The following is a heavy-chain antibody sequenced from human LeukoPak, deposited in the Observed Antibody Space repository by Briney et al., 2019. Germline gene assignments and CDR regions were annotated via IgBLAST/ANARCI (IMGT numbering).Heavy chain of an antibody. V-gene: IGHV1-2*04. D-gene: IGHD7-27*01. J-gene: IGHJ3*02. CDR1: GGTFSSYA. Sequence: ASVKVSCKASGGTFSSYAISWVRQAPGQGLEWMGWINPNSGGTNYAQKFQGWVTMTRDTSISTAYMELSRLRSDDTAVYYCARAPRLGIRAAFDIWGQGTMVTVSS. CDR2: INPNSGGT. CDR3: ARAPRLGIRAAFDI.